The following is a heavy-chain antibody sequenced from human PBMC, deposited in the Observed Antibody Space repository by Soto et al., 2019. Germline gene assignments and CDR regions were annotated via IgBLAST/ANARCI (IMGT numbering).Heavy chain of an antibody. V-gene: IGHV3-74*01. D-gene: IGHD3-16*01. CDR1: GFTFSNYW. CDR3: ASGITLGGVPDY. Sequence: GGSLRLSCAASGFTFSNYWMHWVRQAPGKGLVWVSRINSDGSSTRYADSVKVRFTISRDNAKKTLYLQVNSLRAEDTAVYYCASGITLGGVPDYWGQGT. J-gene: IGHJ4*02. CDR2: INSDGSST.